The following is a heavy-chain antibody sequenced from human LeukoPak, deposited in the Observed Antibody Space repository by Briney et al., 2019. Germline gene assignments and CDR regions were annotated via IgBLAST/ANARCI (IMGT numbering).Heavy chain of an antibody. CDR1: GGSVSSGSYY. CDR3: ARDRSSSGYCSSTSCYDDAFDI. D-gene: IGHD2-2*03. V-gene: IGHV4-61*01. Sequence: PSETLSLTCTVSGGSVSSGSYYWSWIRQPPGKGLEWIGYIYYSGSTTYNPSPKSRVTISVDTSKNQFSLKLSSVTAADTAVYYCARDRSSSGYCSSTSCYDDAFDIWGQGTMVTVSS. CDR2: IYYSGST. J-gene: IGHJ3*02.